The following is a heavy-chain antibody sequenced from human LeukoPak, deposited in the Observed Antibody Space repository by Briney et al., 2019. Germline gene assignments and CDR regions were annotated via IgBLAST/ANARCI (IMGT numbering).Heavy chain of an antibody. V-gene: IGHV3-66*01. J-gene: IGHJ4*02. CDR1: GFTVSSNY. D-gene: IGHD6-19*01. CDR2: IYSGDNT. Sequence: GGSLRLSCAASGFTVSSNYMSWVRQAPGKGLEWVSVIYSGDNTYYADSVKGRFTISRDNSKTTLYLQMNSLRAEDTAVYYCAKDQVIAVAGTDYWGQGTLVTVSS. CDR3: AKDQVIAVAGTDY.